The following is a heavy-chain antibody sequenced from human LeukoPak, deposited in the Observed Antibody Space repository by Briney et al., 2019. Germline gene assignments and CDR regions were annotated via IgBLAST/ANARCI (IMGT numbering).Heavy chain of an antibody. Sequence: GASVKVSCKASGYTFTGYHMHWVRQAPGQGLEWMGWINPNSGGTNYAQKFQGRVTMTRDTSISTAYMELSRLRSDDTAVYYCARSEYSSGWPVDYWGQGTLVTVSS. D-gene: IGHD6-19*01. V-gene: IGHV1-2*02. CDR1: GYTFTGYH. CDR2: INPNSGGT. J-gene: IGHJ4*02. CDR3: ARSEYSSGWPVDY.